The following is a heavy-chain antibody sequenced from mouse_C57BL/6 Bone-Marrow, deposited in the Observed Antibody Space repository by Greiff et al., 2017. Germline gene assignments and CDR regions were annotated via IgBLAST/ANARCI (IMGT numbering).Heavy chain of an antibody. CDR2: IDPSDSYT. CDR3: ARTGTSY. D-gene: IGHD4-1*01. J-gene: IGHJ2*01. Sequence: QVQLKQPGAELVKPGASVKLSCKASGYTFTSYWMQWVKQRPGQGLEWIGEIDPSDSYTNYNQKFKGKATLTVDTSSSTAYMQLSSLTSEDSAVYYCARTGTSYWGQGTTLTVSS. CDR1: GYTFTSYW. V-gene: IGHV1-50*01.